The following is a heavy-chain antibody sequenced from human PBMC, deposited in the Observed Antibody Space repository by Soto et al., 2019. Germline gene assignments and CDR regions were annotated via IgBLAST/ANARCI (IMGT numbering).Heavy chain of an antibody. V-gene: IGHV1-46*01. CDR3: ARAHCSGGSCYYYYGMDV. CDR2: INPSGGST. J-gene: IGHJ6*02. D-gene: IGHD2-15*01. Sequence: ASSEGSCKASGYTFTSYYMHWVRQAPGQGLEWMGIINPSGGSTSYAQKFQGRVTMTRDTSTSTVYMELSSLRSEDTAVYYCARAHCSGGSCYYYYGMDVWGQGTTVTVSS. CDR1: GYTFTSYY.